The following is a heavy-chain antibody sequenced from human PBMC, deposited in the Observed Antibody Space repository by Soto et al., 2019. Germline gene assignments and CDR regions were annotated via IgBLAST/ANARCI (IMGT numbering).Heavy chain of an antibody. CDR2: IYYSGST. Sequence: SETLSLTCTVSGGSISSYYWSWIRQPPGKGLEWIGYIYYSGSTNYNPSLKSRVTISVDTSKNQFSLKLSSVTAADTAVYYCARDQEYSGYDDPDIYGMDVWGQGTTVTVSS. V-gene: IGHV4-59*01. D-gene: IGHD5-12*01. CDR3: ARDQEYSGYDDPDIYGMDV. CDR1: GGSISSYY. J-gene: IGHJ6*02.